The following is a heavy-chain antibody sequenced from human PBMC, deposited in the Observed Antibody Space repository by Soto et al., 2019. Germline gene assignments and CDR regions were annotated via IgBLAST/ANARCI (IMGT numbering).Heavy chain of an antibody. D-gene: IGHD4-17*01. Sequence: SETLSRTCTVSGGSISSYYWSWIRQPPGKGLEWIGYIYYSGSTNYNPSLKSRVTISVDTSKNQFSLKLSSVTAADTAVYYCAREYGDLRYYYYGMDVWGQGTTVTVSS. J-gene: IGHJ6*02. CDR1: GGSISSYY. CDR3: AREYGDLRYYYYGMDV. CDR2: IYYSGST. V-gene: IGHV4-59*01.